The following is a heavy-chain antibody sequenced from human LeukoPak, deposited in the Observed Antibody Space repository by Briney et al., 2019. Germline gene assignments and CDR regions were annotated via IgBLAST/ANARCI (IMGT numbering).Heavy chain of an antibody. J-gene: IGHJ4*02. Sequence: ASVKVSCKASGFTFSGHYIHWVRQAPGQGLEWMGYINPHSGGTSSPQKFQGRATMTTDTSISAVYMELSSLTSDDTAMYYCVREGNELLSKNFDYWGQGSLVTVSS. CDR3: VREGNELLSKNFDY. CDR2: INPHSGGT. V-gene: IGHV1-2*02. D-gene: IGHD2-21*02. CDR1: GFTFSGHY.